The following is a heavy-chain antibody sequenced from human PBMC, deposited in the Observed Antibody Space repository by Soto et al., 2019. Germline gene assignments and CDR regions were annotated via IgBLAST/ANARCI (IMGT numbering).Heavy chain of an antibody. D-gene: IGHD2-21*01. Sequence: EVQLVESGGDLVQPGGSLRLSCAASGFTFSSNYMHWVRQAPGKGLVWVSFINSDGSSTSYADSVKGRFTISRDNAKNTLYLQMTSLRAEDTAVYYCASRGAVFPGASFDYWGQGTLVTVSS. CDR3: ASRGAVFPGASFDY. CDR2: INSDGSST. CDR1: GFTFSSNY. V-gene: IGHV3-74*01. J-gene: IGHJ4*02.